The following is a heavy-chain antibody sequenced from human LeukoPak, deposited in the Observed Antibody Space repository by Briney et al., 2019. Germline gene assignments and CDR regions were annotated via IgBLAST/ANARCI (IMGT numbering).Heavy chain of an antibody. V-gene: IGHV3-7*01. CDR1: GFTFSSYW. J-gene: IGHJ4*02. Sequence: GGSLRLXCAASGFTFSSYWMSWVRQAPGKGLEWVANIKQDGSEKYYVDSVKGRFTISRDNAKNSLYLQMNSLRAEDTAVYYCATGPYCSSTSCYKPNDYWGQGTLVTVSS. CDR2: IKQDGSEK. CDR3: ATGPYCSSTSCYKPNDY. D-gene: IGHD2-2*02.